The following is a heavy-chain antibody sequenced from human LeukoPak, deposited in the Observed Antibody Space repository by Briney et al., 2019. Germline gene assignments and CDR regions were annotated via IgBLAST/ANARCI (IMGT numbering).Heavy chain of an antibody. CDR2: NIPILGIA. Sequence: SVKVSCKASGGTFSSYAISWVRQAPGQGLEWMGRNIPILGIANYAQKFQGRVTITADKSTSTAYMELSSLRPEDTAVYYCAILGYYGSGSYYIDLFDYWGQGTLVTVSS. CDR1: GGTFSSYA. D-gene: IGHD3-10*01. V-gene: IGHV1-69*04. J-gene: IGHJ4*02. CDR3: AILGYYGSGSYYIDLFDY.